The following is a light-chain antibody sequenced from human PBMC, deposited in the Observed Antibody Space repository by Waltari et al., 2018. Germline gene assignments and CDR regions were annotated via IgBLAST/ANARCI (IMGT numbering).Light chain of an antibody. J-gene: IGLJ1*01. CDR2: GDD. CDR1: TSNIGTNT. Sequence: QSVLTQTPSAAGTPGQRVTMFCSGSTSNIGTNTENWYQQLPGTAPKLLIYGDDQRPSGVPDRFAGSKSDTSASLVISGLRSEDEGEYFCAAWDDSLTAYVFGTGTKVTVL. V-gene: IGLV1-44*01. CDR3: AAWDDSLTAYV.